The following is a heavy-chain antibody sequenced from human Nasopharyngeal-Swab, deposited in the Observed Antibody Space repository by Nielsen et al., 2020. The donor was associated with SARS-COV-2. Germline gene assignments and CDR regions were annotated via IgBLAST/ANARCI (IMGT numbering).Heavy chain of an antibody. CDR3: ARGNRGYSGEINRFDP. J-gene: IGHJ5*02. Sequence: WIRKAEGKGLEWIGEINHSGRTNYNPSLKSRVTISVDTSKNQFSLKLSSVTAADTAVYYCARGNRGYSGEINRFDPWGQGTLVTVSS. V-gene: IGHV4-34*01. CDR2: INHSGRT. D-gene: IGHD5-12*01.